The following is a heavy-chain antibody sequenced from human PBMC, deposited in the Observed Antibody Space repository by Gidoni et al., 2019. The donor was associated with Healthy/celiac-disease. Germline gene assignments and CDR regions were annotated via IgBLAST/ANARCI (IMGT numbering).Heavy chain of an antibody. D-gene: IGHD6-13*01. Sequence: VQLQESGPGLVKPSETLSLNCTVSGGSISSYYWSWIRQPPGKGLEWIGYIYYSGSTNYNPSLKSRVTISVDTSKNQFSLKLSSVTAADTAVYYCAGVEAAALDYWGQGTLVTVSS. J-gene: IGHJ4*02. CDR3: AGVEAAALDY. CDR1: GGSISSYY. CDR2: IYYSGST. V-gene: IGHV4-59*01.